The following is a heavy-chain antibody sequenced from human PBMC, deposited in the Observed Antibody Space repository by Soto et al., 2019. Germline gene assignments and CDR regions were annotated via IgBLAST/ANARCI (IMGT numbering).Heavy chain of an antibody. Sequence: SVSNAWMNWVRQAPGKGLEWVGRIKSKTDGGTTDYAASVKGRFTISGDDSKNTLYLQMNSLKTEDTAVYYCTTGPSPIIAVAGTIVDYWGQGTLVTVSS. CDR3: TTGPSPIIAVAGTIVDY. D-gene: IGHD6-19*01. CDR2: IKSKTDGGTT. CDR1: SVSNAW. V-gene: IGHV3-15*07. J-gene: IGHJ4*02.